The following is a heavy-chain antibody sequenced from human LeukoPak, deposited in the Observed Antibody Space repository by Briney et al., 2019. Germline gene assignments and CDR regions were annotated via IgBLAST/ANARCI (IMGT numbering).Heavy chain of an antibody. CDR1: GFTFSSYA. J-gene: IGHJ6*02. D-gene: IGHD3-10*01. CDR3: AKDQGEITMVRGVITNYYGMDV. CDR2: ISGSGGST. V-gene: IGHV3-23*01. Sequence: GGSLRLSCAASGFTFSSYAMSWVRQAPGKGLEWVSAISGSGGSTYYADSVKGRFTISRDNSKNTLYLQMNSLRAEDTAVYYCAKDQGEITMVRGVITNYYGMDVWGQGTTVTVSS.